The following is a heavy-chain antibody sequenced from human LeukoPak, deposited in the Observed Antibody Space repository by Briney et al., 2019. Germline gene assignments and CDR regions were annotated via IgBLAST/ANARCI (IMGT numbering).Heavy chain of an antibody. D-gene: IGHD2-8*01. V-gene: IGHV4-34*01. CDR2: VNQSGNT. Sequence: SETLSLTCGVYGGSFSLHYWSWIRQPPGKGLEWIGEVNQSGNTYYNPSLKSRVTISVDTSRNQFSLKLISVTAADTAMYYCAGLAGVFDPRGQGTLVSVSS. CDR1: GGSFSLHY. CDR3: AGLAGVFDP. J-gene: IGHJ5*02.